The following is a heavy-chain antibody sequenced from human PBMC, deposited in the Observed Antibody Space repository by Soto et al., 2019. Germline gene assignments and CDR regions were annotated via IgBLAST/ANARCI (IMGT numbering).Heavy chain of an antibody. CDR1: GGSISSYY. CDR3: ARRWGTSFDF. J-gene: IGHJ4*02. D-gene: IGHD7-27*01. Sequence: SETLSLTCTVSGGSISSYYWSWIRQPPGKGLEWIGYIYYSGSTNYNPSLKSRVTISVDTSKNQFSLKMSSVTAADTAVYYCARRWGTSFDFWGQGTLVTVSS. V-gene: IGHV4-59*01. CDR2: IYYSGST.